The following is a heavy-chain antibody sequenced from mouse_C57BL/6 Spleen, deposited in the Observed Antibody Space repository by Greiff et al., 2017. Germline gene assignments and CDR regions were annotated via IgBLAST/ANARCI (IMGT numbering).Heavy chain of an antibody. D-gene: IGHD3-2*02. CDR3: ARGLDSSGYVDYAMDY. CDR2: FHPYNDDT. Sequence: QLQQSGAELVKPGASVKMSCKASGYTFTTYPIEWMKQNHGKSLEWIGNFHPYNDDTKYNEKFKGKATLTVEKSSSTVYLELSRLTSDDSAVYYCARGLDSSGYVDYAMDYWGQGTSVTVSS. CDR1: GYTFTTYP. V-gene: IGHV1-47*01. J-gene: IGHJ4*01.